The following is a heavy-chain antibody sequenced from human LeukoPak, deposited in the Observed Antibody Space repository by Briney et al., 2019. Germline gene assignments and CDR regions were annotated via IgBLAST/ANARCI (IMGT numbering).Heavy chain of an antibody. CDR3: ARTATLYYYDSSGYPMDFDY. D-gene: IGHD3-22*01. CDR1: GYSFTSYW. Sequence: GESLKISCQGSGYSFTSYWIGWVRQMPGKGLEWMGIIYPGDSDTRYSPSFQGQVTISADKSISTAYLQWSSLKASDTAMYYCARTATLYYYDSSGYPMDFDYWGQGTLVTVSS. V-gene: IGHV5-51*01. CDR2: IYPGDSDT. J-gene: IGHJ4*02.